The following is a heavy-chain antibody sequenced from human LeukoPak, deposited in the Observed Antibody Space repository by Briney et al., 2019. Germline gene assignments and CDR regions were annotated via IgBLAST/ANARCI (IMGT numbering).Heavy chain of an antibody. CDR1: GITVSSHY. J-gene: IGHJ6*01. CDR2: IDSGGST. D-gene: IGHD4-11*01. V-gene: IGHV3-66*01. Sequence: GGSLRLSCAASGITVSSHYMTWVRQAPGKGLEWVSVIDSGGSTNSADSVKGRFSVSRDNSKNTLYLQMNSLRVEDTAVYYCARTYGNYDYYYGMDVWGQGTTVTVSS. CDR3: ARTYGNYDYYYGMDV.